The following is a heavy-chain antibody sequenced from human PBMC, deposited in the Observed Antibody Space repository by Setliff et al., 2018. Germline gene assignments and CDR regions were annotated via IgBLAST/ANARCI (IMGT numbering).Heavy chain of an antibody. CDR3: ARGFNSWSVGADY. J-gene: IGHJ4*02. V-gene: IGHV1-8*02. CDR1: GGTFSSYA. CDR2: MNPNSGNT. D-gene: IGHD6-13*01. Sequence: ASVKVSCKASGGTFSSYAISWVRQATGQGLEWMGWMNPNSGNTGYAQKFQGRVTMTRNTSISTAYMELSSLRSEDTAVYYCARGFNSWSVGADYWGQGTLVTVSS.